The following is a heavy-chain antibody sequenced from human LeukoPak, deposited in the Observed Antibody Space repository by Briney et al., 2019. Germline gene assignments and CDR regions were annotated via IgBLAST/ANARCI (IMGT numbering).Heavy chain of an antibody. CDR1: GFTFSSYG. CDR2: IWYDGSNK. CDR3: AKDTLHYYDSSGFNY. Sequence: GGSLRLSCAASGFTFSSYGMHWVRQAPGKGLEWVAVIWYDGSNKYYADSVKGRFTISRDNSKNTLYLQMNSLRAEDTAVYYCAKDTLHYYDSSGFNYWGQGTLVTVSS. V-gene: IGHV3-33*06. D-gene: IGHD3-22*01. J-gene: IGHJ4*02.